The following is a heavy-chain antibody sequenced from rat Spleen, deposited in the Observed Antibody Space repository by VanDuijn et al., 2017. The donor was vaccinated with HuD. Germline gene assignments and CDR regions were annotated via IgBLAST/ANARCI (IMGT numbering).Heavy chain of an antibody. V-gene: IGHV3-3*01. J-gene: IGHJ4*01. CDR2: ISYSGST. D-gene: IGHD1-2*01. Sequence: EVQLLESGPGLVKPSQSLSLTCSVTGYSITSGYGWNWIRKFPGNKLEWMGYISYSGSTSYNPSLKSRISITRDTSKNQFFLQVNSVTTEDTATYYCARSIYYYGSYVMDAWGQGASVTVSS. CDR3: ARSIYYYGSYVMDA. CDR1: GYSITSGYG.